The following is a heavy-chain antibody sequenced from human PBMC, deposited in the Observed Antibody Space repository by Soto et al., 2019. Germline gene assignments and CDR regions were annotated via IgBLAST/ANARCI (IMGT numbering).Heavy chain of an antibody. V-gene: IGHV3-23*01. D-gene: IGHD2-21*01. CDR1: GFTFNNYA. Sequence: EVQLLESGGGLIQPGGSQRLSCAASGFTFNNYAMSWVRQPPGKGLEWVSGISGSGGASYYADSVKGRFTISRDNSKNTLYLQMHSLRGEDTAIYYCVKDTFLLPSTGVFDFWGQGALVTVSS. J-gene: IGHJ4*02. CDR3: VKDTFLLPSTGVFDF. CDR2: ISGSGGAS.